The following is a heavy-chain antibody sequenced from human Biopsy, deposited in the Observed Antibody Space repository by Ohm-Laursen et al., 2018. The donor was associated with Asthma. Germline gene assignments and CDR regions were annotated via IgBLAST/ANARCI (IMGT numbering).Heavy chain of an antibody. D-gene: IGHD3-3*02. Sequence: SLRLSRAAFGFTFGDYWMSWVRQVPGKGLEWVANIKHDGSEKNHVDSLKGRFTISRDNAKNSLYLQMNSLRAEDTAVYYCARTFHFWSPYHAEHYQLWGQGTLVTVSS. J-gene: IGHJ1*01. CDR2: IKHDGSEK. V-gene: IGHV3-7*01. CDR1: GFTFGDYW. CDR3: ARTFHFWSPYHAEHYQL.